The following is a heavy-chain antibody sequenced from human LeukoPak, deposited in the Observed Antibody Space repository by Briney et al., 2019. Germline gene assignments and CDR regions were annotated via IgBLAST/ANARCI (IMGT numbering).Heavy chain of an antibody. CDR1: GGSISSYY. CDR3: ARGGNCTDGVCYVWIDY. D-gene: IGHD2-8*01. V-gene: IGHV4-4*07. J-gene: IGHJ4*02. Sequence: PSETLSLTCTVSGGSISSYYWSWIRQPAGKGLEWIGRIYTSGSTNYNPSLKSRVTMSVDTSKNQFSLKLSSVTAADTAVYYCARGGNCTDGVCYVWIDYWGQGTLVTVSS. CDR2: IYTSGST.